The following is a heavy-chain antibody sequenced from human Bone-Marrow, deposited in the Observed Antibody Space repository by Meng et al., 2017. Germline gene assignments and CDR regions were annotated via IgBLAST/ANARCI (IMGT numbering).Heavy chain of an antibody. D-gene: IGHD3-3*01. Sequence: QLQLQESGPGLVKPSETLSLTCTASGGSISSSSYYWGWIRQPPGKGLEWIGSIYYSGSTYYNPSLKSRVTISVDTSKNQFSLKLSSVTAADTAVYYCARQGFLEWLLYRGNWFDPWGQGTLVTVSS. V-gene: IGHV4-39*01. CDR3: ARQGFLEWLLYRGNWFDP. CDR2: IYYSGST. CDR1: GGSISSSSYY. J-gene: IGHJ5*02.